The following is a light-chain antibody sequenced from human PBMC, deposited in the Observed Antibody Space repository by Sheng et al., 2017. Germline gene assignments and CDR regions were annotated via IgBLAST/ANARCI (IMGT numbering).Light chain of an antibody. CDR3: QVWDSSTAWGHVV. V-gene: IGLV3-9*01. CDR1: NIGSKN. Sequence: SYELTQPLSVSVALGQTARITCGGNNIGSKNVHWYQQKPGQAPVLVIYRDSNRPSGIPERFSGSNSGNTATLTISRAQAGDEADYYCQVWDSSTAWGHVVFGGGTKLTVL. CDR2: RDS. J-gene: IGLJ2*01.